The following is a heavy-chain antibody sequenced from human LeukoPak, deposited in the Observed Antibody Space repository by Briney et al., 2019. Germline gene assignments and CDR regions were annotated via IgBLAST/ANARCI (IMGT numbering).Heavy chain of an antibody. CDR2: ISSSSSTI. CDR1: GFTFSSYS. J-gene: IGHJ3*02. D-gene: IGHD4-23*01. Sequence: GGSLRLSCAASGFTFSSYSMNWVRQAPGKGLEWVSYISSSSSTIYYADSVKGRFTISRDNAKNSLYLQMNSLRAEDTAVYYCARVVNALDIWGQGTMVTVSS. CDR3: ARVVNALDI. V-gene: IGHV3-48*04.